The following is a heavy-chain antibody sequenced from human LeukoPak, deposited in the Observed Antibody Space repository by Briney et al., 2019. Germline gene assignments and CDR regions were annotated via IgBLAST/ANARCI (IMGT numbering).Heavy chain of an antibody. V-gene: IGHV3-48*01. CDR1: GFTFSTYS. J-gene: IGHJ4*02. CDR3: AKDLGYDSSGYLFDY. CDR2: ISAASRGI. Sequence: GGSLRLSCAASGFTFSTYSMSWVRQAPGKGLEWISHISAASRGIYYADTVKGRFTISRDNSKNTLYLQMNSLRAEDTAVYYCAKDLGYDSSGYLFDYWGQGTLVTVSS. D-gene: IGHD3-22*01.